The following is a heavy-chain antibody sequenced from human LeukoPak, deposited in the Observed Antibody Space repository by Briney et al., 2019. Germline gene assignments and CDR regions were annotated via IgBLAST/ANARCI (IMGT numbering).Heavy chain of an antibody. CDR1: GFTFSSYS. V-gene: IGHV3-48*02. J-gene: IGHJ4*02. CDR2: ISSSSSTI. Sequence: GGSLRLSCAASGFTFSSYSMNWVRQAPGKGLEWVSYISSSSSTIYYADSVKGRFTISRDNAKDSLYLQMNSLRDEDTAVYYCAREVAGPRGYFDYWGQGTLVTVSS. D-gene: IGHD6-19*01. CDR3: AREVAGPRGYFDY.